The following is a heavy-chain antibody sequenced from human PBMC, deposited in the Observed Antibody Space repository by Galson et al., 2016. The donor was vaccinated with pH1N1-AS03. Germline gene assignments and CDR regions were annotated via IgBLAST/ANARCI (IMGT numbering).Heavy chain of an antibody. Sequence: SETLSLTCDVLGGTFSGFFWNWVRQSSGKGLEWIGEVDHSGIITYNPSLRSRLNISLDTSSRQFSLKLTSVTAADTAVYFCARLLGKAFPRLGRNVGMDVWGQGTTVTVS. CDR2: VDHSGII. CDR1: GGTFSGFF. CDR3: ARLLGKAFPRLGRNVGMDV. V-gene: IGHV4-34*01. D-gene: IGHD3-16*01. J-gene: IGHJ6*02.